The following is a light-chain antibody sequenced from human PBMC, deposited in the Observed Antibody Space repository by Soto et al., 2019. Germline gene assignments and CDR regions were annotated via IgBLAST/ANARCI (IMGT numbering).Light chain of an antibody. Sequence: DIQMTQSPSTLSASVGDGVTITCRASQNISVWLAWYQQRPGKAPKFLIYDASSLETGVPPRFSGSGAGTEFTLTIRSLQPDDFAAYYCQQYDSSSPTFGQGTQLEIK. J-gene: IGKJ2*01. V-gene: IGKV1-5*01. CDR2: DAS. CDR1: QNISVW. CDR3: QQYDSSSPT.